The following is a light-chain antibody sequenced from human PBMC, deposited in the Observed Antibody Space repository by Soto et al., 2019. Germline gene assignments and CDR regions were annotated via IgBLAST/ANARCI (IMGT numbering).Light chain of an antibody. V-gene: IGLV3-1*01. CDR3: QAWDSSTVV. CDR1: KLGDKY. Sequence: SYELTQPPSVSVSPGQTASITCSGDKLGDKYACWYQQKPGQSPVLVIXXDSKRPXXXXERFSXXXSGNTATLTISGTQAMDEADYYCQAWDSSTVVFGGGTKLTVL. CDR2: XDS. J-gene: IGLJ2*01.